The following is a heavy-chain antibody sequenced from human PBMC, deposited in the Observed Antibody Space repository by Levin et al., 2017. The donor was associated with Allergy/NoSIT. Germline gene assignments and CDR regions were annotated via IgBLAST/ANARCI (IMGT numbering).Heavy chain of an antibody. V-gene: IGHV4-30-4*01. CDR1: GASITSGDYY. Sequence: SETLSLTCTVSGASITSGDYYWSWIRQPPGKGLEWIAHIYYSGSTYYRPSLKSRVAMSVDTSKNLFSLKLSSVTAADTAMYYCARVRYDDYNFDYWGQGTLVTVSS. D-gene: IGHD4-17*01. CDR2: IYYSGST. J-gene: IGHJ4*02. CDR3: ARVRYDDYNFDY.